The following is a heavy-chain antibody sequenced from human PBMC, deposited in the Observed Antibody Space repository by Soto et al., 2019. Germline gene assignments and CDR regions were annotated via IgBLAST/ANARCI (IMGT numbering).Heavy chain of an antibody. J-gene: IGHJ4*02. CDR1: GFTFSSYG. V-gene: IGHV3-33*01. CDR2: IWYDGSNK. CDR3: ARGGASLPNDY. Sequence: QVQLVESGGGVVQPGRSLRLSCAASGFTFSSYGMHWVRQAPGNGLEWVAVIWYDGSNKYYADSVKGRFTISRDNSKNTLYLQMNSLRAEDTAVYYCARGGASLPNDYWGQGTLVTVSS.